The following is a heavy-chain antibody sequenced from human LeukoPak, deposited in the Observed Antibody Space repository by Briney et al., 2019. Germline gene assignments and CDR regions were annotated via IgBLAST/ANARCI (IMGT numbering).Heavy chain of an antibody. CDR2: IWHDGTNK. CDR1: GFTFSIHG. Sequence: GGSLRLSCAASGFTFSIHGMHWVRQAPGKGLEWVAIIWHDGTNKYYADSVKGRFTISRDNSKNTLYLQMNSLRAEDTAVYYCARKYFDNGGYGYFDYWGQGTLVTVSS. V-gene: IGHV3-33*01. J-gene: IGHJ4*02. D-gene: IGHD3-22*01. CDR3: ARKYFDNGGYGYFDY.